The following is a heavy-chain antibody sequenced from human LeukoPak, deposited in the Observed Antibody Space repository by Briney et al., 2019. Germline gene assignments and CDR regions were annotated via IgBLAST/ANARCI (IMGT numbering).Heavy chain of an antibody. CDR3: TRDPTHDSIFDI. CDR1: GFTFGDYA. J-gene: IGHJ3*02. Sequence: GGSLRLSCTASGFTFGDYAMSWFRRAPGKGLEWVGFIRSKAYGGTTEYAASVKGRFTISRDDSKSIAYLQMNSLKTEDTAVYYCTRDPTHDSIFDIWGQGTMVTVSS. CDR2: IRSKAYGGTT. V-gene: IGHV3-49*03. D-gene: IGHD2-21*02.